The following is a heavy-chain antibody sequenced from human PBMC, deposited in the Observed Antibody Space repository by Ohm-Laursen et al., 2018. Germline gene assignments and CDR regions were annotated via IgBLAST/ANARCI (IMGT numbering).Heavy chain of an antibody. V-gene: IGHV4-4*07. D-gene: IGHD3-22*01. Sequence: SETLSLTCTVSGGSISSYYWSWIRQPAGKGLEWIGRIYTSGSTNYNPSLKSRVTMSVDTSKNQFSLKLSSVTAADTAVYYCARGTYYYDSSGYSNWFDPWGQGTLVTVSS. CDR2: IYTSGST. CDR3: ARGTYYYDSSGYSNWFDP. J-gene: IGHJ5*02. CDR1: GGSISSYY.